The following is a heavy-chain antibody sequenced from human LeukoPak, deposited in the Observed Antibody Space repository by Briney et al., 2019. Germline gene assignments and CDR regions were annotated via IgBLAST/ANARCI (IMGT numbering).Heavy chain of an antibody. CDR1: GYTFTSYD. Sequence: ASVKVSCKASGYTFTSYDINWVRQAPGQGLEWMGWMNPNSGNTGYAQKFQGRVTMTRNTSISTAYMELSSLRSEDTAVYYCARGLFDESYYYYMDAWGKGTTGTVSS. CDR2: MNPNSGNT. CDR3: ARGLFDESYYYYMDA. D-gene: IGHD3-10*01. V-gene: IGHV1-8*01. J-gene: IGHJ6*03.